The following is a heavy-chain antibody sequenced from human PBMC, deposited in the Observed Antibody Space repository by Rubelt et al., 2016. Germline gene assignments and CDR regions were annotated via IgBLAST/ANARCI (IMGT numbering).Heavy chain of an antibody. V-gene: IGHV4-39*01. CDR2: IYWRGTT. CDR3: ARRGAHSNYIYWYFDL. D-gene: IGHD5-24*01. CDR1: DDSINSDSFY. Sequence: QPQVQESGPGLVKPSETLSLTCTVSDDSINSDSFYWGWVRRPPGKGLEWIGTIYWRGTTYYNPSLESRAAIYVDTSKKHFAGKLNVVTAADTAVYYCARRGAHSNYIYWYFDLWGRGTLVTVSS. J-gene: IGHJ2*01.